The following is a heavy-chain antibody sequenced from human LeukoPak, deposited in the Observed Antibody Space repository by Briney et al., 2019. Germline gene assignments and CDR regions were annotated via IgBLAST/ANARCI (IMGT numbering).Heavy chain of an antibody. Sequence: GGSLRLSCAASGFTFSSYSMNWVRQAPGKGLEWVSYISSSSSTIYYADSVKGRFTISRDNAKNSLYLQMNSLRAEDTAVYYCARDQEWELPIDFDYWGQGTLVTVSS. CDR1: GFTFSSYS. CDR2: ISSSSSTI. D-gene: IGHD1-26*01. V-gene: IGHV3-48*04. J-gene: IGHJ4*02. CDR3: ARDQEWELPIDFDY.